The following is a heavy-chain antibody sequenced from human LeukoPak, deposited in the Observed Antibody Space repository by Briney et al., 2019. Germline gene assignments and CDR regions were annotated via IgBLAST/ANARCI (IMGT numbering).Heavy chain of an antibody. CDR3: AIDDYFDTSGPSGADYFDY. D-gene: IGHD3-22*01. CDR2: IKSKTHGETT. J-gene: IGHJ4*02. Sequence: PGGSLRLSCGASGFSFSGAWMSWVRQAPGKGLEWVARIKSKTHGETTDYAAPVKGRFTISRDDSKTTLCLQMDSLKTEDTAVYYCAIDDYFDTSGPSGADYFDYWGQGALVTVSS. V-gene: IGHV3-15*01. CDR1: GFSFSGAW.